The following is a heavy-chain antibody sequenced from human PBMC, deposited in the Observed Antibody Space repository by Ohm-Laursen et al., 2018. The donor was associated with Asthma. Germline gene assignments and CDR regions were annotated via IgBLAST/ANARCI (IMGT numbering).Heavy chain of an antibody. J-gene: IGHJ3*01. CDR3: ARGQGSGDISGSDPFDL. CDR1: GSSVSRHF. V-gene: IGHV3-53*01. CDR2: IYPGGAT. Sequence: SLRLSCAASGSSVSRHFMNWIRQGPEKGLEWVSDIYPGGATFYADSVKGRFTISRDDSKNTLNLQMSSLRGDDTAVYYCARGQGSGDISGSDPFDLWGQGTTVIVSS. D-gene: IGHD3-10*01.